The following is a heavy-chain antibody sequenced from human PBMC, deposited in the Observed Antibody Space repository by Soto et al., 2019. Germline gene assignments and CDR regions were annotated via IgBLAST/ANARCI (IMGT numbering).Heavy chain of an antibody. V-gene: IGHV4-4*02. CDR2: VFHSGIT. CDR1: GGSMKTTNW. CDR3: SKDEAGSPFRY. Sequence: VQLRESGPGQVKTSGTLSLSCAVSGGSMKTTNWWSWVRQPPAKGLEWIGEVFHSGITRYNPSLTSRATVSVDTSKNQFFLNLASVTAADTAVYDCSKDEAGSPFRYWGQGALVTVSS. J-gene: IGHJ4*02. D-gene: IGHD3-10*01.